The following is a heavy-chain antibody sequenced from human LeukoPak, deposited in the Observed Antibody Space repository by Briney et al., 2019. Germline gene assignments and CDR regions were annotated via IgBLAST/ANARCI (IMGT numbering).Heavy chain of an antibody. CDR3: AKVSETYYDFWSGYPVDY. CDR2: IRYDESNK. D-gene: IGHD3-3*01. J-gene: IGHJ4*02. CDR1: GFTFRNYG. V-gene: IGHV3-30*02. Sequence: GGSLRLSCVASGFTFRNYGMHWVRQAPGKGLQWVAFIRYDESNKYYADSVKGRFTISSDNSKNTLYLQMNSLRAEDTAVYYCAKVSETYYDFWSGYPVDYWGQGTLVTVSS.